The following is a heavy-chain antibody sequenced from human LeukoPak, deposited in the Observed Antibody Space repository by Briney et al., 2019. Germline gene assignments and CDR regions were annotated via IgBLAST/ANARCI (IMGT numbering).Heavy chain of an antibody. J-gene: IGHJ4*02. Sequence: GGSLRLSCAASGFTFSSYGMPWVRQAPGKGLEWVAVIWYDGSNKYYADSVKGRFTISRDNSKNTLYLQMNSLRAEDTAGYYCARSGSGGSCSYFDYWGQGTLVTVSS. CDR1: GFTFSSYG. V-gene: IGHV3-33*01. CDR3: ARSGSGGSCSYFDY. D-gene: IGHD2-15*01. CDR2: IWYDGSNK.